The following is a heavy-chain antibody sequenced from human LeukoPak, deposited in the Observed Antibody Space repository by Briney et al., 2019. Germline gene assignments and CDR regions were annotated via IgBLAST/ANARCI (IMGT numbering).Heavy chain of an antibody. D-gene: IGHD6-19*01. CDR3: ARARPRYSSGWPLDY. Sequence: GGSLRLSCAASGFTFSSYEMNWVRQAPGKGLEWVSYISSSGSTIYYADSVKGRFTISRDNAKNSLYLQMNSLRAEDTALYYCARARPRYSSGWPLDYWGQGTLV. J-gene: IGHJ4*02. V-gene: IGHV3-48*03. CDR1: GFTFSSYE. CDR2: ISSSGSTI.